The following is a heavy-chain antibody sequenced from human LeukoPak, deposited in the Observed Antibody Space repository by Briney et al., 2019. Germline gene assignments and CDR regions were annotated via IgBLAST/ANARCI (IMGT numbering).Heavy chain of an antibody. CDR1: GFTFSDYY. J-gene: IGHJ4*02. D-gene: IGHD3-3*01. V-gene: IGHV3-11*04. CDR3: ARERGYDFWSGSRVLFDY. Sequence: GGSPRLSCAASGFTFSDYYMSWIRQAPGKGLEWVSYISGSGSTIYYADSVKGRFTISRDNAKNSLYLQMNSLRAEDTAVYYCARERGYDFWSGSRVLFDYWGQGTLVTVSS. CDR2: ISGSGSTI.